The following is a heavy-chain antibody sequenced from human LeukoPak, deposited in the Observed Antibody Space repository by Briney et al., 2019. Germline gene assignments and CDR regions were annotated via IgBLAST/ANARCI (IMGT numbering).Heavy chain of an antibody. D-gene: IGHD1-26*01. CDR2: ISGTGGST. V-gene: IGHV3-23*01. CDR3: ARVGSSGSYNEDY. J-gene: IGHJ4*02. Sequence: GGSLRLSCAASGFTFITYAMTWVRQAPGKGLEWVSAISGTGGSTYYADSVRGRFTISRDNSKNTLYLQMNTLRAEDTAVYYCARVGSSGSYNEDYWGQGILVTVSS. CDR1: GFTFITYA.